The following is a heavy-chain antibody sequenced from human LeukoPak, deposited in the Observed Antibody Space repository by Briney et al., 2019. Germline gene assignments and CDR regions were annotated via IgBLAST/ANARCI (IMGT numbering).Heavy chain of an antibody. J-gene: IGHJ4*02. D-gene: IGHD6-19*01. V-gene: IGHV3-7*05. CDR1: GFTFSSYW. Sequence: PGGSLRLSCAASGFTFSSYWMSWVRQAPGKGLEWVANIKQTGSEKYYVASVKGRFTISRDNAKNSLYLQMNSLRAEDTAVYYCAKDGIGVAGTSAWYWGQGTQVTVSS. CDR3: AKDGIGVAGTSAWY. CDR2: IKQTGSEK.